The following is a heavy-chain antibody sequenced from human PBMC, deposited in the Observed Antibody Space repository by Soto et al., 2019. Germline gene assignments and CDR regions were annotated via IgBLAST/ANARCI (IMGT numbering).Heavy chain of an antibody. D-gene: IGHD5-12*01. CDR3: AGGSGYDYYYYYGMDV. CDR2: IYYSGST. J-gene: IGHJ6*02. V-gene: IGHV4-39*01. CDR1: GGSISSSSYY. Sequence: QLQLQESGPGLVKPSETLSLTCTVSGGSISSSSYYWGWIRQPPGKGLEWIGSIYYSGSTYYNPSLKSRVTISVDTSKNQFSLKLSSVTAADTAVYYCAGGSGYDYYYYYGMDVWGQGTTVTVSS.